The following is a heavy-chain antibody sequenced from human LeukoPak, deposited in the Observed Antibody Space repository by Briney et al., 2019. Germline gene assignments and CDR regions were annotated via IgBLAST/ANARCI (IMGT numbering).Heavy chain of an antibody. V-gene: IGHV4-38-2*02. J-gene: IGHJ4*02. D-gene: IGHD3-16*01. Sequence: SETLSLTCTVSGYSFSSGYYWGWIRPPPGKGLEWIGSIDHSGSTHYNPSLESRVTISVDTPKNQLSLKLSSVTAADTAVYYCARDMSNYDLHYFGQWGQGTLVTVSS. CDR1: GYSFSSGYY. CDR3: ARDMSNYDLHYFGQ. CDR2: IDHSGST.